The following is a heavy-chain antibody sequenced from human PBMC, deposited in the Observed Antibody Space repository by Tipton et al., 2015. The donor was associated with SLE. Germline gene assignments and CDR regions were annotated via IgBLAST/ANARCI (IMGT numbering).Heavy chain of an antibody. J-gene: IGHJ5*02. V-gene: IGHV4-59*01. CDR2: IYKRGST. CDR1: GDSFRSFH. D-gene: IGHD3-22*01. Sequence: TLSLTCTVSGDSFRSFHWSWIRQPPGKGLEWIGYIYKRGSTNYNPSLQSRVTISVDTSKNQFSLKLSSVTAADTAVYFCARGGRYSSGYDNWIDPWGQGTLVTVSS. CDR3: ARGGRYSSGYDNWIDP.